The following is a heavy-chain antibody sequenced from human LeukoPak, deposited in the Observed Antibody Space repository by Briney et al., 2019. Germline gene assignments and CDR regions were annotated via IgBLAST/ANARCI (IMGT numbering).Heavy chain of an antibody. D-gene: IGHD6-13*01. V-gene: IGHV4-4*07. CDR3: ARDMEIAAAGSPTYYYYGMDV. J-gene: IGHJ6*02. Sequence: SETLSLTCTVPGGSISSYYWSWIRQPAGKGLEWIGRIYTSGSTNYNPPLKSRVTMSVDTSKNQFSLELSSVTAADTAVYYCARDMEIAAAGSPTYYYYGMDVWGQGTTVTVSS. CDR1: GGSISSYY. CDR2: IYTSGST.